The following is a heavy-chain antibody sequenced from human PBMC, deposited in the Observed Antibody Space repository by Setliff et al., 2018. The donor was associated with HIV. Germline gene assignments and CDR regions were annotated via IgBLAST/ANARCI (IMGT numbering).Heavy chain of an antibody. CDR1: GYTFTSYP. CDR3: ASGTTLARGVISFDY. V-gene: IGHV1-46*01. CDR2: INTSGGSA. J-gene: IGHJ4*02. Sequence: ASVKVSCKASGYTFTSYPMHWVRQAPGQGLEWMGVINTSGGSAGYAEKFRGRVTMTRDTSTSTVYMELGSLTSDDTAVYFCASGTTLARGVISFDYWGQGTQVTVSS. D-gene: IGHD3-10*01.